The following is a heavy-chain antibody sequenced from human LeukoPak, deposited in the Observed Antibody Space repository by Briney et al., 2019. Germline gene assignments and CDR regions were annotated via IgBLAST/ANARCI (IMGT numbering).Heavy chain of an antibody. CDR3: ARQGYDLYYYYYMDV. D-gene: IGHD1-14*01. CDR1: GGSFSGYY. J-gene: IGHJ6*03. CDR2: IYYSGST. V-gene: IGHV4-39*01. Sequence: KPSETLSLTCAVYGGSFSGYYWGWIRQPPGKGLEWIGSIYYSGSTYYNPSLKSRVTISVDTSKNQFSLKLSSVTAADTAVYYCARQGYDLYYYYYMDVWGKGTTVTVSS.